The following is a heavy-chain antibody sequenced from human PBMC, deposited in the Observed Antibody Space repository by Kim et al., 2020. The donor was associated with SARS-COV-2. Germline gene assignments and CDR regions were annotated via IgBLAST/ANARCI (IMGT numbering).Heavy chain of an antibody. V-gene: IGHV3-23*01. Sequence: SVQGRFTISRDNAKTTLYLQMNSLRAEDTAVYYCAKDGKDYGDYGGWFDPWGQGTLVTVSS. CDR3: AKDGKDYGDYGGWFDP. J-gene: IGHJ5*02. D-gene: IGHD4-17*01.